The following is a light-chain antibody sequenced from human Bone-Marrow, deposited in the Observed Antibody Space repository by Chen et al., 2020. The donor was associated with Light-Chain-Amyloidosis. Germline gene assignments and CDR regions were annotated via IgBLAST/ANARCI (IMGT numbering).Light chain of an antibody. V-gene: IGLV3-25*03. Sequence: YELTQPPSVSVPPGQTARITCSGDDLPTKYAYWYQQKPGQAPVLVIHRDTERPSGISERFSGSSSGTTATLTISGVQAEDEADYHCQSADSSGTYEVIFGGGTKLTVL. CDR1: DLPTKY. J-gene: IGLJ2*01. CDR2: RDT. CDR3: QSADSSGTYEVI.